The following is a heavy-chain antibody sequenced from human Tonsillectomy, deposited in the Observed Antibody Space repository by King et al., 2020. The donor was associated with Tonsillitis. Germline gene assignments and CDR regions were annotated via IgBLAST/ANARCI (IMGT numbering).Heavy chain of an antibody. J-gene: IGHJ4*02. CDR2: IYPGDSDT. D-gene: IGHD1-26*01. CDR1: GYSFASYW. CDR3: AGRPTGATATPDY. V-gene: IGHV5-51*01. Sequence: VQLVQSGAEVKKPGESLKISCKGSGYSFASYWIGWVRQMPGKGLEWMGIIYPGDSDTRYSPSFQGQVTISADKSISTAYLQWSSLKASDSAMYFCAGRPTGATATPDYWGQGTLVTVSS.